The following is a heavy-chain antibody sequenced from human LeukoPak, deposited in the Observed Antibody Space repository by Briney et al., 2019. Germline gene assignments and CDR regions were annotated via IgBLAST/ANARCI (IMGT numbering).Heavy chain of an antibody. D-gene: IGHD6-13*01. Sequence: PGGSLRLSCAASGFTFSSYWMSWVRQAPGKGLEWVANIKQDGSEKYYVDSVKGRFTISRDNAKNSLYLQMNSLRAEDTAVYYCAKDRTPLIAAQTFDYWGQGTLVTVSS. J-gene: IGHJ4*02. CDR2: IKQDGSEK. V-gene: IGHV3-7*01. CDR3: AKDRTPLIAAQTFDY. CDR1: GFTFSSYW.